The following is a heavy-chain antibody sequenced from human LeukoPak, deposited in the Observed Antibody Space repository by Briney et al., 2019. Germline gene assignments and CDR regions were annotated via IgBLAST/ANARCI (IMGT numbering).Heavy chain of an antibody. D-gene: IGHD5-18*01. CDR2: ISYDGSNK. J-gene: IGHJ4*02. Sequence: PGGSLRLSCAASGFTFSSYGMHWVRQAPGKGLEWVAVISYDGSNKYYADSVKGRFTISRDSSKNTLYLQMNSLRAEDTAVYYCAKDLNTAPDYWGQGTLVTVSS. V-gene: IGHV3-30*18. CDR1: GFTFSSYG. CDR3: AKDLNTAPDY.